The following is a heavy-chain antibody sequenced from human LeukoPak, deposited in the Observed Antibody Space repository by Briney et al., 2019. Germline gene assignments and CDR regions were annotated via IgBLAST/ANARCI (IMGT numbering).Heavy chain of an antibody. CDR1: GYTFTGYY. CDR2: INPNSGGT. D-gene: IGHD1-26*01. V-gene: IGHV1-2*06. J-gene: IGHJ5*02. Sequence: GASVKVSCKASGYTFTGYYMHWVRQAPGQGPEWMGRINPNSGGTNYAQKFQGRVTMTRDTSISTAYMELSRLRSDDTAVYYCARGLVGATGWFDPWGQGTLVTVSS. CDR3: ARGLVGATGWFDP.